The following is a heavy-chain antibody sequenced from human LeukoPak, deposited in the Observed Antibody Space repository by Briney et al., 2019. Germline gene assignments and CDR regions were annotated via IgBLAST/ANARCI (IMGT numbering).Heavy chain of an antibody. CDR2: INPNSGGT. CDR1: GYAFTGYY. CDR3: ASPDNYYYDSSGYSNWFDP. Sequence: GASVKVSCKASGYAFTGYYMHWVRQAPGQELAWMGWINPNSGGTNYAQKFQGRVTMTRDTSISTAYMELSRLRSDDTAVYYCASPDNYYYDSSGYSNWFDPWGQGTLVTVSS. D-gene: IGHD3-22*01. V-gene: IGHV1-2*02. J-gene: IGHJ5*02.